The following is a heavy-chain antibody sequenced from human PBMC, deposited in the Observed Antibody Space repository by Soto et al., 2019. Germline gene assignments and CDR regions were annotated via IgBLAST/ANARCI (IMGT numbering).Heavy chain of an antibody. CDR1: GFTFSDYY. V-gene: IGHV3-11*01. D-gene: IGHD5-18*01. Sequence: GGSLRLSCAASGFTFSDYYMSWIRQAPGKGLERVSYISSSGSTIYYADSVKGRFTISRDNAKNSLYLQMNSLKAEDTAVYYCARDLVSYSFGFIFDYWGQGTLVTVSS. CDR2: ISSSGSTI. J-gene: IGHJ4*02. CDR3: ARDLVSYSFGFIFDY.